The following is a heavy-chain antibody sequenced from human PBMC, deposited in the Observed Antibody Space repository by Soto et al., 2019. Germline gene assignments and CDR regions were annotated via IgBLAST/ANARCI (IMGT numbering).Heavy chain of an antibody. J-gene: IGHJ5*02. CDR3: ARDQREYYYDSSGLNWFDP. V-gene: IGHV4-59*01. CDR2: IYYSGSS. D-gene: IGHD3-22*01. CDR1: GGSISSYD. Sequence: SEPLSLTCTVFGGSISSYDWSWIRQPPGKGLEWIGYIYYSGSSNYNPCRKSRVTISVDTSKNQFSLKLSSVTAADTAVYYCARDQREYYYDSSGLNWFDPWGQGTLVTVSS.